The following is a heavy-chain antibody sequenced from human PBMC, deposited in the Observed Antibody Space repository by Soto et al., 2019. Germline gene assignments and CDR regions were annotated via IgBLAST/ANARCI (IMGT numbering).Heavy chain of an antibody. V-gene: IGHV1-46*01. J-gene: IGHJ4*02. Sequence: QVQLVQSGAEVKKPGASVKVSCKASGYTVTNDYMHWVRQAPGQGLEWMGIINPSTGTTSYAQKFQGRVTMTGAPSTSTVHMELSSLRSDDTAVYYCARAWWDRVRGVKEFDYWGQGTLVTVSS. CDR2: INPSTGTT. CDR1: GYTVTNDY. D-gene: IGHD3-10*01. CDR3: ARAWWDRVRGVKEFDY.